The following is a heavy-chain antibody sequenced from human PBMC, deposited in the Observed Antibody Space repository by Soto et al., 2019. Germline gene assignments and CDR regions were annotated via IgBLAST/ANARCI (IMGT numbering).Heavy chain of an antibody. D-gene: IGHD1-1*01. V-gene: IGHV4-4*07. CDR1: GASISGFY. CDR2: IYATGTT. CDR3: VRDGTKTLRDWFDP. Sequence: SETLSLTCTVSGASISGFYWSWIRKSAGKGLEWIGRIYATGTTDYNPSLKSRVMMSVDTSKKQFSLKLRSVTAADTAVYYCVRDGTKTLRDWFDPWGQGISVTVST. J-gene: IGHJ5*02.